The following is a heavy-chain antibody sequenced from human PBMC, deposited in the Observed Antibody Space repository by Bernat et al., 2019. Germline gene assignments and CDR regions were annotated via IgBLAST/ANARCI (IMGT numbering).Heavy chain of an antibody. Sequence: EVQLLESGGGLVQPGGSLRLSCAASGFTFSSYAMSWVRQAPGKGLEWVSAISGSGGSTYYADYVKGRFTISRDNSKNTLYLQMNSLRAEDTAVYYCAKDKAPDPIAAAAGGYWGQGTLVTVSS. CDR1: GFTFSSYA. CDR2: ISGSGGST. CDR3: AKDKAPDPIAAAAGGY. D-gene: IGHD6-13*01. J-gene: IGHJ4*02. V-gene: IGHV3-23*01.